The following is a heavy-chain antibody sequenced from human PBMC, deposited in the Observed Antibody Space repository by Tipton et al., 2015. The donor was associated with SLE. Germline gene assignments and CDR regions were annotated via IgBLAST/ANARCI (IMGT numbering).Heavy chain of an antibody. J-gene: IGHJ6*03. Sequence: GSLRLSCAASGFTFSSYAMSWVRQAPGKGLEWVSAISGSGASKYYADSVKGRFTLSRDNSKNTLYLQMNSLRAEDTAVYYCARPNWGGDYYYYMDVWGKGTTVTVSS. D-gene: IGHD7-27*01. V-gene: IGHV3-23*01. CDR1: GFTFSSYA. CDR2: ISGSGASK. CDR3: ARPNWGGDYYYYMDV.